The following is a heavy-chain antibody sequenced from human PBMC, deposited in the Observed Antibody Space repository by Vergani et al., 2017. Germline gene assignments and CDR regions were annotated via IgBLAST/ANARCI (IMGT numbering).Heavy chain of an antibody. Sequence: EVQLVESGGGLVQPGGSLRLSCAASGFTFSSYSMNWVRQAPGKGLEWVSYISSSSSTIYYADSVKGRFTISRDNAKNSLYLQMNSLIAEDTAVYYWTRDRFWGYCSSTSCYHHWSQGTLVTVSS. V-gene: IGHV3-48*01. CDR3: TRDRFWGYCSSTSCYHH. D-gene: IGHD2-2*01. CDR2: ISSSSSTI. J-gene: IGHJ4*02. CDR1: GFTFSSYS.